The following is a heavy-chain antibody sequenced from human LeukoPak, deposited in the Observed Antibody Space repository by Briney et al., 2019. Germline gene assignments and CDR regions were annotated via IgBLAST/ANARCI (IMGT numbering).Heavy chain of an antibody. CDR1: GGSISSSSYY. D-gene: IGHD6-19*01. CDR3: ARIHSSGYYMDV. Sequence: SETLSLTCTVSGGSISSSSYYWGWIRQPPGKGLEWIGAIYYVGNTYYNPSLKSRVTISVDTSKNQFSLKLSSVTAADTAVYYCARIHSSGYYMDVWGKGTTVTVSS. J-gene: IGHJ6*03. CDR2: IYYVGNT. V-gene: IGHV4-39*01.